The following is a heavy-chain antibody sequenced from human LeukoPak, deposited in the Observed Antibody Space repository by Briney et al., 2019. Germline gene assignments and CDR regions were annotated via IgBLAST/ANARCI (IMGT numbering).Heavy chain of an antibody. J-gene: IGHJ6*03. CDR3: AKGLMYYYYMDV. CDR2: ISGSGGST. D-gene: IGHD3-16*01. V-gene: IGHV3-23*01. Sequence: GGSLRLSCAASGFTFSSYAMSWVRQAPGKGLEWVSAISGSGGSTYYADSVKGRFTTSRDNSKNTLYLQMNSLRAEDTAVYYCAKGLMYYYYMDVWGKGTTVTVSS. CDR1: GFTFSSYA.